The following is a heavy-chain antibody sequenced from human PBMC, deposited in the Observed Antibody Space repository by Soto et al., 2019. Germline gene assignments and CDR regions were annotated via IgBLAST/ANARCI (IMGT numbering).Heavy chain of an antibody. CDR1: GFTFSSYG. CDR2: ISYDGSNK. V-gene: IGHV3-30*18. CDR3: AKDFKGREVGATRRWPNAFDI. D-gene: IGHD1-26*01. Sequence: GGSLRLSCAASGFTFSSYGMHWVRQAPGKGLEWVAVISYDGSNKYYADSVKGRLTNSRDNSKNTLYLEMNSLKAEDKAVYYSAKDFKGREVGATRRWPNAFDIWGQGTMVTVSS. J-gene: IGHJ3*02.